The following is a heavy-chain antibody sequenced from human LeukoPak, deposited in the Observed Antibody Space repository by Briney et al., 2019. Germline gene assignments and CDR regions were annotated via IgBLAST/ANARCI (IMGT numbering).Heavy chain of an antibody. CDR2: IYYSGST. J-gene: IGHJ5*02. V-gene: IGHV4-39*01. CDR1: GGSISSYY. Sequence: SETLSLTCTVSGGSISSYYWGWIRQPPGKGLEWIGSIYYSGSTYYNPSLKSRVTISVDTSKNQFSLKLSSVTAADTAVYYCARHERTDYDFWSGYNWFDPWGQGTLVTVSS. D-gene: IGHD3-3*01. CDR3: ARHERTDYDFWSGYNWFDP.